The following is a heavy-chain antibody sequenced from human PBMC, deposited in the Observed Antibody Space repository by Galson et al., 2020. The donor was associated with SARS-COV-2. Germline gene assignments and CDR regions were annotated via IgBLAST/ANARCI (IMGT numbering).Heavy chain of an antibody. CDR2: VYHSGST. D-gene: IGHD5-18*01. CDR1: GYSISSGYY. CDR3: ARRPGYTYDRYFDY. J-gene: IGHJ4*02. V-gene: IGHV4-38-2*01. Sequence: SETLSLTCAVSGYSISSGYYWGWIRQPPGKGLEWIGSVYHSGSTYYNQSLKSRVTISVDTSKNQFSLKLSSVTAADTAVYYCARRPGYTYDRYFDYWGQGTLVTVSS.